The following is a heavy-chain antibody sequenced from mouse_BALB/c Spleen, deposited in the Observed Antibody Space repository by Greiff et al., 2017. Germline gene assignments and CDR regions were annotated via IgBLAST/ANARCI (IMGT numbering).Heavy chain of an antibody. CDR2: IDPANGNT. CDR3: GYGNYGDY. J-gene: IGHJ4*01. V-gene: IGHV14-3*02. Sequence: EVNLVESGAELVKPGASVKLSCTASGFNIKDTYMHWGKQRPEQGLNWIGRIDPANGNTKYDPKFQGKATITADTSSNTAYLQLSSLTSEDTAVYYCGYGNYGDYWGQGTSVTVSS. CDR1: GFNIKDTY. D-gene: IGHD2-1*01.